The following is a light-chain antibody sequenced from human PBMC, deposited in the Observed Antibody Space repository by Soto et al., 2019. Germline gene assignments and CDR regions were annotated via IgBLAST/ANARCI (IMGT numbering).Light chain of an antibody. CDR2: AAS. V-gene: IGKV1-39*01. CDR3: QQSYSTPYT. Sequence: DIQMTQSPSSLSASVGDRVTITCRASQSISSYLNWYQQKPGKDPKLLIYAASSLQSGVPSRFSGRVSGTEFTLTISSLQPEDFATYYCQQSYSTPYTFGQGTKLEIK. CDR1: QSISSY. J-gene: IGKJ2*01.